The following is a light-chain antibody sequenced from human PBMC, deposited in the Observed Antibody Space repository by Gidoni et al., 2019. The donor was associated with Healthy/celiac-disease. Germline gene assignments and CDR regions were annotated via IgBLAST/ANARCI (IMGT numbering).Light chain of an antibody. Sequence: QSALTRPASVSGSPGQSITISCTGTSSDVGGYNYVSWYQQHPGKAPNLMIYEVSNRPSGVSNRFSGSKSGNTASLTISGLQAEDEADYYGSSYTSSSTYVFGTGTKVTVL. V-gene: IGLV2-14*01. CDR1: SSDVGGYNY. CDR2: EVS. CDR3: SSYTSSSTYV. J-gene: IGLJ1*01.